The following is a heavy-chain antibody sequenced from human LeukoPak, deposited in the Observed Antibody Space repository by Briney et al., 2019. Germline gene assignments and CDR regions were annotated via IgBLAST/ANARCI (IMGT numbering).Heavy chain of an antibody. CDR3: ARCHSSSSGDY. D-gene: IGHD6-6*01. J-gene: IGHJ4*02. V-gene: IGHV3-7*05. Sequence: PGGSLRLSCAASGFTFSSYWMSWVRQAPGKGLEWVANIQQGGSEKYYVDSVKGRFTISRDNAKNSPFLQMNSLRAEDTAVYYCARCHSSSSGDYWGQGTLVTVSS. CDR1: GFTFSSYW. CDR2: IQQGGSEK.